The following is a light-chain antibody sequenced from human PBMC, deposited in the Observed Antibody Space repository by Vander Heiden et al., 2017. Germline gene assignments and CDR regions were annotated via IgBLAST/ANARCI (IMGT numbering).Light chain of an antibody. CDR2: AAS. V-gene: IGKV1-39*01. Sequence: DIQVTQSPSSLSASVGDRVTITCRASQSISSYLTWYQQKPGKAPKLLIYAASTLHSVVPSRFSGSRSGTDFTLTISSLQPEDFATYYGQQSYSTPYTFGQGTKLEIK. J-gene: IGKJ2*01. CDR3: QQSYSTPYT. CDR1: QSISSY.